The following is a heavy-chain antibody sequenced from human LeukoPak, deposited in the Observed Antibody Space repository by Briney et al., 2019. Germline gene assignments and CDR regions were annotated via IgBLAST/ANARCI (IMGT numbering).Heavy chain of an antibody. CDR1: GGTFSSYA. CDR2: IIPILGIA. D-gene: IGHD6-13*01. Sequence: SVKVSCKASGGTFSSYAISGVRQAPGRGVEWMGRIIPILGIANYAQKFQGRVTITADKTTSTAYMEVSSLRSEDTAVYYCARLGEGQQLDYWGQGTLVTVSS. J-gene: IGHJ4*02. V-gene: IGHV1-69*04. CDR3: ARLGEGQQLDY.